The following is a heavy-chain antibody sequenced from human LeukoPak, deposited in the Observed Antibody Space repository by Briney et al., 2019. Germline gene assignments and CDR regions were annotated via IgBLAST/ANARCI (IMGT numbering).Heavy chain of an antibody. CDR1: GFTLTDYY. Sequence: GGSLRLSCAASGFTLTDYYMSWIRQAPGKGLEWVSYISSSGDTIYYADSVKGRFTISRDNAKNSLDLQMNSLRVEDTGIYYCVKVAKHYYGSETYYFFEHWGQGTPVTASS. J-gene: IGHJ4*02. V-gene: IGHV3-11*04. CDR2: ISSSGDTI. CDR3: VKVAKHYYGSETYYFFEH. D-gene: IGHD3-10*01.